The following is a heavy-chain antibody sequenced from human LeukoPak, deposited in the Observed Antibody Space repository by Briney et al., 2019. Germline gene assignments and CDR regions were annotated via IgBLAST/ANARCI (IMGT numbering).Heavy chain of an antibody. V-gene: IGHV4-59*01. J-gene: IGHJ6*03. D-gene: IGHD3-16*01. CDR1: GGSISSYY. CDR2: IYYSGST. CDR3: ARSLHGLNYYYYYYMDV. Sequence: PSETLSLTCTVSGGSISSYYWSWIRQPPGKGLEWIGYIYYSGSTNYNPSLKSRVTISVDTSKNQFSPKLSSVTAADTAVYYCARSLHGLNYYYYYYMDVWGKGTTVTVSS.